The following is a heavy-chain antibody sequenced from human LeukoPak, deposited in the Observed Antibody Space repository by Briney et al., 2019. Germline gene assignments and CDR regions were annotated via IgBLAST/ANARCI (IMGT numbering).Heavy chain of an antibody. Sequence: GEPLKISRKGSGYSFTSHWIAWVRQMPGKGLEWMGIIYPGDSESRYSPSFQGQVTISADKSVTTAYLQWTSLQASDTAMYYCARHLSGYGSTYFDRWGQGTLVTVSS. CDR2: IYPGDSES. CDR1: GYSFTSHW. D-gene: IGHD5-12*01. V-gene: IGHV5-51*01. J-gene: IGHJ4*02. CDR3: ARHLSGYGSTYFDR.